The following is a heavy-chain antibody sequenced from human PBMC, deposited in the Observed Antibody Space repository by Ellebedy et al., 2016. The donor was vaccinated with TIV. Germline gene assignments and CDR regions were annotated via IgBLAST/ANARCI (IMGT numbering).Heavy chain of an antibody. D-gene: IGHD2-2*01. V-gene: IGHV4-34*01. CDR1: GGSFSGYY. CDR2: INHSGST. J-gene: IGHJ6*02. Sequence: SETLSLXXAVYGGSFSGYYWSWIRQPPGKGLEWIGEINHSGSTNYNPSLKSRVTISVDTSKNQFSLKLSSVTAADTAVYYCARDTVPAAPYYYYGMDVWGQGTTVTVSS. CDR3: ARDTVPAAPYYYYGMDV.